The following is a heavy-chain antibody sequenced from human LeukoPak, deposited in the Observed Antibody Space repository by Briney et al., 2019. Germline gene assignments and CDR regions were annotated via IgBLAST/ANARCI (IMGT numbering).Heavy chain of an antibody. J-gene: IGHJ3*02. D-gene: IGHD5-18*01. CDR3: ARVDTASGRDAFDI. CDR2: ISSSGSGI. Sequence: GGSLRLSCAASGFTFSSYEMNWVRQAPGKGLEWVSYISSSGSGIYYADSVKGRFTISRDNAKNSLYLQMNSLRAEDTAFYYCARVDTASGRDAFDIRGQGTMVTVSS. V-gene: IGHV3-48*03. CDR1: GFTFSSYE.